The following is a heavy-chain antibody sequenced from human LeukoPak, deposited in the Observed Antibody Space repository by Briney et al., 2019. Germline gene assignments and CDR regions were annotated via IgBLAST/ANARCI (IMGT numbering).Heavy chain of an antibody. J-gene: IGHJ6*03. D-gene: IGHD3-10*01. CDR2: IIPIFGTA. CDR1: GGTFSSYA. V-gene: IGHV1-69*06. CDR3: ATFGPSMVRSYYYYYMDV. Sequence: ASVKVSCKASGGTFSSYAISWVRQAPGQGLEWMGGIIPIFGTANYAQKFQGRVTITADKSTSTAYMELSSLRSEDTAVYYCATFGPSMVRSYYYYYMDVWGKGTTVTISS.